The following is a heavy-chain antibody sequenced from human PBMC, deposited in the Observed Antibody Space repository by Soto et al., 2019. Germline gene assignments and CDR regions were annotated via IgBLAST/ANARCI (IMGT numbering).Heavy chain of an antibody. Sequence: GASVKVSCKASGGTFSSYAISWVRQAPGQGLEWMGGIIPIFGTANYAQKFQGRVTITADESTSTAYMELSSLRSEDTAVYYCARASYYYDSSGYYCYWGQGTLVTVSS. CDR2: IIPIFGTA. CDR1: GGTFSSYA. CDR3: ARASYYYDSSGYYCY. V-gene: IGHV1-69*13. J-gene: IGHJ4*02. D-gene: IGHD3-22*01.